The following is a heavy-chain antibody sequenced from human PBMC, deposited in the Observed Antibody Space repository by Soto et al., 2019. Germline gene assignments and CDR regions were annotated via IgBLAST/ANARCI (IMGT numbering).Heavy chain of an antibody. CDR2: ISWDGGST. J-gene: IGHJ4*02. CDR3: AKDRGYYDSSGYLDY. Sequence: DVQLVESGGVVVQPGGSLRLSCAASGFTFDDYTMHWVRQAPGKGLEWVSLISWDGGSTYYADSVKGRFTISRDNSKNSLYLQMNSLRTEDTALYYCAKDRGYYDSSGYLDYWGQGTLVTVSS. CDR1: GFTFDDYT. D-gene: IGHD3-22*01. V-gene: IGHV3-43*01.